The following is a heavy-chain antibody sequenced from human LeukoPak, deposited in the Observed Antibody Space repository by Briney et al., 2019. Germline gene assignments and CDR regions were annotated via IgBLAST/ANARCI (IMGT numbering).Heavy chain of an antibody. J-gene: IGHJ4*02. CDR2: VHLNGAT. Sequence: SGTLSLTCAVSGGSITTTNWWSWVRPPPGKGLEWIGEVHLNGATNYNPSLESRFSMSIDKSNNHLSLEVTSVTAADTAMYYCTRESGAFSPFGFWGQGTLVTVSS. CDR1: GGSITTTNW. CDR3: TRESGAFSPFGF. V-gene: IGHV4-4*02. D-gene: IGHD1-26*01.